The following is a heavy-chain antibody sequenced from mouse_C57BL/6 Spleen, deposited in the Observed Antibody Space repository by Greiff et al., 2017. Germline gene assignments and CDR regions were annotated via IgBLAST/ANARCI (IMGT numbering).Heavy chain of an antibody. J-gene: IGHJ2*01. CDR2: IYPSDSET. V-gene: IGHV1-61*01. D-gene: IGHD2-13*01. Sequence: VQLQQPGAELVRPGSSVKLSCKASGYTFTSYWMDWVKQRPGQGLEWIGNIYPSDSETHYNQKFKDKATLTVDKSSSTAYMQLSSLTSEDSAVYYCAREGVREYYVDYWGQGTTLTVSS. CDR3: AREGVREYYVDY. CDR1: GYTFTSYW.